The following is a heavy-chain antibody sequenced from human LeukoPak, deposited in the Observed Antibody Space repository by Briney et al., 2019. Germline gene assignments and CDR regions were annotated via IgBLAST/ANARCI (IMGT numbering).Heavy chain of an antibody. V-gene: IGHV3-7*01. J-gene: IGHJ4*02. D-gene: IGHD1-26*01. CDR1: GFTFSSYW. Sequence: PGGSLRLSCAASGFTFSSYWMSWVRQAPGTGLEWVANIKQDGSEKYYVDSVKGRFTISRDNAKNSLYLQMNSLRAEDTAVYYCARDLPEFSGSYQPVFDYWGQGTLVTVSS. CDR2: IKQDGSEK. CDR3: ARDLPEFSGSYQPVFDY.